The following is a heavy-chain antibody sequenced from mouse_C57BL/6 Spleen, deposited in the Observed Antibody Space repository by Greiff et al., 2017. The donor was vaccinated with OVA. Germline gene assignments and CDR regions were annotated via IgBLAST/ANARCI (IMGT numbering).Heavy chain of an antibody. CDR3: ASGSDYDYYCAMDY. D-gene: IGHD2-4*01. CDR2: ISYDGSN. CDR1: GYSITSGYY. J-gene: IGHJ4*01. Sequence: EVKVEESGPGLVKPSQSLSLTCSVTGYSITSGYYWNWIRQFPGNKLEWMGYISYDGSNNYNPSLKNRISITRDTSKNPFFLKLNSVTTEDTATYFSASGSDYDYYCAMDYWGQGTSVTVSA. V-gene: IGHV3-6*01.